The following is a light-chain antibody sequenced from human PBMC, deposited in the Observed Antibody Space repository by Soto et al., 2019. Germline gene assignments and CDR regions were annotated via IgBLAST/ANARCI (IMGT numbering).Light chain of an antibody. CDR2: EVS. CDR3: SSYATSDIVV. V-gene: IGLV2-14*01. Sequence: QSALTQPASVSGSPGQSITISCTGTSSDIGGYHYVSWYQQHPGKAPKLMIFEVSDRPSGVSDRFSGSKSGNTASLTISGLQAEDEADYYCSSYATSDIVVFGVGTKLTVL. J-gene: IGLJ2*01. CDR1: SSDIGGYHY.